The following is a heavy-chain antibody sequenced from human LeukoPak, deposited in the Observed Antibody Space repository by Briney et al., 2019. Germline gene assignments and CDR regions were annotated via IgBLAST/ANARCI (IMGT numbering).Heavy chain of an antibody. Sequence: GGSLRLSCAASGFTFSSYAMSWVRQAPGKGLEWVSAISGSGGSTYYADSVKGRFTISRDNSKNTLYLQMNSLRAEDMAVYYCAKRRRNYYDSSGYYDFDYWGQGTLVTVSS. V-gene: IGHV3-23*01. CDR2: ISGSGGST. J-gene: IGHJ4*02. CDR1: GFTFSSYA. D-gene: IGHD3-22*01. CDR3: AKRRRNYYDSSGYYDFDY.